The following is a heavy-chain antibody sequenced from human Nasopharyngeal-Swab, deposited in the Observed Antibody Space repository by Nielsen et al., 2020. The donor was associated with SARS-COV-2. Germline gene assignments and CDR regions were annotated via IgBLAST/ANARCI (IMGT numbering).Heavy chain of an antibody. D-gene: IGHD2-15*01. Sequence: LSLTCAASGFTFSSYAMSWVRQAPGKGLEWVSAISGSGGSTYYADSVKGRFTISRDNSKNTLYLQMNSLRAEDTAVYYCAKDSVVVVAASGAFDIWGQGTMVTVSS. CDR1: GFTFSSYA. V-gene: IGHV3-23*01. J-gene: IGHJ3*02. CDR3: AKDSVVVVAASGAFDI. CDR2: ISGSGGST.